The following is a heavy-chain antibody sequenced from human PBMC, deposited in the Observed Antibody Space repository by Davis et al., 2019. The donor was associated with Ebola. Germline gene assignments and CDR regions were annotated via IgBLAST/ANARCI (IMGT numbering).Heavy chain of an antibody. CDR2: ISSSSSYI. Sequence: GESLKISCAASGFTLSSYSMNWVRQAPGKGLEWVSSISSSSSYIYYADSVKGRFTISRDNAKNSLYLQMNSLRAEDTAVYYCAVVGATVYWGQGTLVTVSS. CDR1: GFTLSSYS. J-gene: IGHJ4*02. CDR3: AVVGATVY. V-gene: IGHV3-21*01. D-gene: IGHD1-26*01.